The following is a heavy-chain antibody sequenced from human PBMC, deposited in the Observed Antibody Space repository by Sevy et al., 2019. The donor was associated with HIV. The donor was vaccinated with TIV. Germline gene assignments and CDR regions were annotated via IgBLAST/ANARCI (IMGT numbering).Heavy chain of an antibody. V-gene: IGHV3-15*01. Sequence: GGSLRLSCAASGFTFNHAWMTWVRQAPGKGLEWIGRIKSKTDGGTTDYAAPVKGRFTISRDDSKNTLYLQMNSLKIEDTAVYFCTTKGDFWSGYQYFDYWGQRTLVTVSS. CDR1: GFTFNHAW. D-gene: IGHD3-3*01. CDR3: TTKGDFWSGYQYFDY. J-gene: IGHJ4*02. CDR2: IKSKTDGGTT.